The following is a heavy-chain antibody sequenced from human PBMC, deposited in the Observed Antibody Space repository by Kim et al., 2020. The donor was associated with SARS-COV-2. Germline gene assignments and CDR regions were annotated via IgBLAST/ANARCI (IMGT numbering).Heavy chain of an antibody. D-gene: IGHD2-2*01. CDR1: GGTFSSYA. Sequence: SVKVSCKASGGTFSSYAISWVRQAPGQGLEWMGGIIPIFGTANYAQKFQGRVTITADESTSTAYMELSSLRSEDTAVYYCARADCSSTSCYLAYYYYYGMDVGGQGTTVTVSS. CDR2: IIPIFGTA. V-gene: IGHV1-69*13. J-gene: IGHJ6*02. CDR3: ARADCSSTSCYLAYYYYYGMDV.